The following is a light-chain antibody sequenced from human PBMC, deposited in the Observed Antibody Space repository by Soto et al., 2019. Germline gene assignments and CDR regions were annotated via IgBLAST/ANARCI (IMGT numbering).Light chain of an antibody. J-gene: IGKJ4*01. Sequence: EIVLTQSPATLSLSPGERATLSCRASQSVTSYLAWYQQKPGQAPRLLIYDASNRATAIPARFSGSGSGTDFTLTISSLEPEDFAVYYCQQRRNWPLLTFGGGTKVEIK. CDR1: QSVTSY. V-gene: IGKV3-11*01. CDR3: QQRRNWPLLT. CDR2: DAS.